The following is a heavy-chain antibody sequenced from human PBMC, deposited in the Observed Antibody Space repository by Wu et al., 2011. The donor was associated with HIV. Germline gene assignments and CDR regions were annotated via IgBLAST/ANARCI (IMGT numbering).Heavy chain of an antibody. CDR1: GYSFTDYW. CDR3: ARRTSRGYSYGHIDY. D-gene: IGHD5-18*01. V-gene: IGHV5-51*03. CDR2: IYPGDSDS. Sequence: VQLVQSGAEVKKPGESLKISCKGSGYSFTDYWIAWVRQMPGKGLEWMGVIYPGDSDSRYSPSFLGQVTISADKSISTAYLQWSSLKASDTAMYYCARRTSRGYSYGHIDYWGQGTLVTVSS. J-gene: IGHJ4*01.